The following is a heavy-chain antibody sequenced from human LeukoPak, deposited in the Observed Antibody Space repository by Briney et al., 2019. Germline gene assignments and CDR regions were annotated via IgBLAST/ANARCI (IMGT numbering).Heavy chain of an antibody. D-gene: IGHD3-9*01. CDR2: IRSKAYGGTT. J-gene: IGHJ6*02. Sequence: GSLRLSCTASGFTFGDYAMSWVRQAPGKGLEWVGFIRSKAYGGTTEYAASVKGRFTISRDDSKSIAYLQMNSLKTEDTAVYYCTSPRPYYDILTGSPAYYYYGMDVWGQGTTVTVSS. V-gene: IGHV3-49*04. CDR3: TSPRPYYDILTGSPAYYYYGMDV. CDR1: GFTFGDYA.